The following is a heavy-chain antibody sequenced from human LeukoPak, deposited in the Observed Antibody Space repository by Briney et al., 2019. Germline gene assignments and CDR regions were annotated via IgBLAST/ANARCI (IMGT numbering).Heavy chain of an antibody. CDR3: ARGTMVRGVLNWFDP. Sequence: PSETLSLTCTVASGSISSNYWSWIRHPPGNGLEWNEYIFYIGSPNYNPSLKTRFTLSGDTSKNQFSLNLSALTAGATPGYYCARGTMVRGVLNWFDPWGQGNLVTVSS. J-gene: IGHJ5*02. V-gene: IGHV4-59*01. CDR1: SGSISSNY. D-gene: IGHD3-10*01. CDR2: IFYIGSP.